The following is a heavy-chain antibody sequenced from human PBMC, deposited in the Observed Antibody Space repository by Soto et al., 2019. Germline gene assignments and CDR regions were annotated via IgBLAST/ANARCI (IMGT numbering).Heavy chain of an antibody. V-gene: IGHV4-31*03. D-gene: IGHD3-22*01. CDR1: GGSISSCGYY. Sequence: QVQLQESGPGLLKPSQTLSLTCTVSGGSISSCGYYWCWIRQHPGKGLEWIGYIYYSGSTYYNPSLKSRVTISVDTSKNQFSLKLSSVTDADTAVYYCARTGYYYEADYWGQGTLVTVSS. CDR3: ARTGYYYEADY. J-gene: IGHJ4*02. CDR2: IYYSGST.